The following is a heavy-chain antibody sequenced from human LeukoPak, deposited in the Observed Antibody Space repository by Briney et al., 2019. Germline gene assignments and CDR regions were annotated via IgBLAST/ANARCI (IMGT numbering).Heavy chain of an antibody. D-gene: IGHD1-26*01. CDR1: GYTFTGYY. Sequence: ASVKVSCKASGYTFTGYYMHWVRQAPGQGLEWMRWINPNSGGTNYAQKFQGRVTMTRDTSISTAYMELSRLRSDDTAVYYCARVGGATTFYFDYWGQGTLVTVSS. CDR3: ARVGGATTFYFDY. J-gene: IGHJ4*02. CDR2: INPNSGGT. V-gene: IGHV1-2*02.